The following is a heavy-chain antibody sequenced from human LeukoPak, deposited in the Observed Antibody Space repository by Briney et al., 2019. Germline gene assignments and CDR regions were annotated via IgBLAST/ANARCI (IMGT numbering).Heavy chain of an antibody. D-gene: IGHD1-7*01. CDR2: INDSGTI. CDR1: GGSFSHYY. Sequence: SETLSLTCAVYGGSFSHYYWSWSRQSPGMGLEWIGEINDSGTINYNPSLMSRVTISVDKSKNQFSLKLTSATAADTAVYYCARRWNYGRNYYIDVWGKGATVSVSS. J-gene: IGHJ6*03. CDR3: ARRWNYGRNYYIDV. V-gene: IGHV4-34*01.